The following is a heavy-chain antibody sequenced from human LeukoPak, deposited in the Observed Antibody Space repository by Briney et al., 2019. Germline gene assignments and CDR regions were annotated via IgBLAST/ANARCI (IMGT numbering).Heavy chain of an antibody. CDR3: ARELRFLGVPFDP. V-gene: IGHV3-48*01. Sequence: PGGSLRLSCAASGFTSSSYSMNWVRQAPGKGLEWVSYISSSSSTIYYADSVKGRFTISRDNAKNSLYLQMNSLRAEDTAVYYCARELRFLGVPFDPWGQGTLVTVSS. CDR2: ISSSSSTI. D-gene: IGHD3-3*01. J-gene: IGHJ5*02. CDR1: GFTSSSYS.